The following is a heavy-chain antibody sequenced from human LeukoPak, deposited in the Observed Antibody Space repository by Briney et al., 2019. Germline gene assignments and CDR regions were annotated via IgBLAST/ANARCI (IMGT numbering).Heavy chain of an antibody. V-gene: IGHV4-34*01. CDR2: INHSGST. J-gene: IGHJ4*02. Sequence: SETLSLTCAVYGGSFSGYYWSWIRQPPGKGLEWIGEINHSGSTNYNPSLKSRVTISVDTSKNQFSLKLSSATAADTAVYYCVRGSSWYPVDYWGQGTLVTVSS. CDR1: GGSFSGYY. D-gene: IGHD6-13*01. CDR3: VRGSSWYPVDY.